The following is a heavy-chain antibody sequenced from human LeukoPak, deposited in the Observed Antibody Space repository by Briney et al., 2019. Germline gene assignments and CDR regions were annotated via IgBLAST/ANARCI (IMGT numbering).Heavy chain of an antibody. V-gene: IGHV6-1*01. CDR2: TYYRSKWYN. J-gene: IGHJ5*02. CDR1: GDSVSSNSAA. CDR3: AREGGWQHLVFVTVGYDNWFDP. D-gene: IGHD6-13*01. Sequence: SQTLSLTCAISGDSVSSNSAAWNWIRQSPSRGLEWLGRTYYRSKWYNDYAVSVKSRITINPDTSKNQFSLQLNSVTPEDTAVYYCAREGGWQHLVFVTVGYDNWFDPWGQGTLVTVSS.